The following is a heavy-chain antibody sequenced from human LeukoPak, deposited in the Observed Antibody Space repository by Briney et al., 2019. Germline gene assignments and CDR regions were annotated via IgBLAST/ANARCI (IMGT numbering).Heavy chain of an antibody. CDR3: ARVGYYYDSSGYPIPYYFDY. Sequence: SETLSLTCAVYGGSFSGYYWSWIRQPPRKGPEWIGEINHSGSTNYNPSLKSRVTISVDTSKNQFSVRLSSVTAADTAVYYCARVGYYYDSSGYPIPYYFDYWGQGTLVTVSS. J-gene: IGHJ4*02. D-gene: IGHD3-22*01. V-gene: IGHV4-34*01. CDR2: INHSGST. CDR1: GGSFSGYY.